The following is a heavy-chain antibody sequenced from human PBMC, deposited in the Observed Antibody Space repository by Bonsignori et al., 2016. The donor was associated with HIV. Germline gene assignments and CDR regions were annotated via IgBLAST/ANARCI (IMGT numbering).Heavy chain of an antibody. D-gene: IGHD3-22*01. CDR1: GFVFRSFN. CDR2: IAHDGINE. J-gene: IGHJ4*01. CDR3: ARGDYHDSSKFFDY. V-gene: IGHV3-30*04. Sequence: QVQLVESGGGVVQPGKSLRLSCAVSGFVFRSFNMHWVRQAPGKGLEWVAVIAHDGINEHYADSVKGRFTIFRDNGNNELYLQMNSLTVEDTAVYYCARGDYHDSSKFFDY.